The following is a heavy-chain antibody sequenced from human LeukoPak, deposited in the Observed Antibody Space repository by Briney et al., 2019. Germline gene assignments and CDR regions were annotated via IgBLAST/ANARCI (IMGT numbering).Heavy chain of an antibody. D-gene: IGHD3-22*01. CDR3: ARPHYYDSSGYFD. J-gene: IGHJ4*02. Sequence: ASVKVSCKASGDTFSSYAISWVRQAPGQGLEWMGRIIPIFGTANYAQKFQGRVTITTDESTSTAYMELSSLRSEDTAVYYCARPHYYDSSGYFDWGQGTLVTVSS. CDR1: GDTFSSYA. V-gene: IGHV1-69*05. CDR2: IIPIFGTA.